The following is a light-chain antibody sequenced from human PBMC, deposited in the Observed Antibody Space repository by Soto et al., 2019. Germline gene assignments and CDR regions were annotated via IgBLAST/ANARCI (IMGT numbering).Light chain of an antibody. V-gene: IGKV3-20*01. CDR1: QSVSSSY. Sequence: EIVLTQSPGTLSLSPVERATLSCRASQSVSSSYLAWYQQKPGQAPRLLIYGASSRATGTPDMFIGSGSGTDFTLTISRLEPEDFAVYSCQQYGSSPRTFGQGTKLEIK. CDR2: GAS. CDR3: QQYGSSPRT. J-gene: IGKJ2*01.